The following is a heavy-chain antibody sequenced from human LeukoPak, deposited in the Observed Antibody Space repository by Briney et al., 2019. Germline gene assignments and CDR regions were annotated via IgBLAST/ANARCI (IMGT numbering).Heavy chain of an antibody. V-gene: IGHV3-30*02. D-gene: IGHD1-1*01. Sequence: PGGSLRLSCAASGFTFSSYGMHWVRQAPGKGLEWVAFIRYDGSNKYYADSVKGRFTISRDNSKNSLYLQMNSLRAEDTALYYCARDPPDNWNFEYNWFDPWGQGTLVTVSS. CDR2: IRYDGSNK. J-gene: IGHJ5*02. CDR1: GFTFSSYG. CDR3: ARDPPDNWNFEYNWFDP.